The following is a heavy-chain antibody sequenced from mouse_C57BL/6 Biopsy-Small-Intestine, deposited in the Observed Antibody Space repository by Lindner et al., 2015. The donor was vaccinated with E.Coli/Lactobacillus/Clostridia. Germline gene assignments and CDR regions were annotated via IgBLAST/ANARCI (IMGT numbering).Heavy chain of an antibody. D-gene: IGHD1-3*01. CDR3: ARDRSGGYYAMDY. V-gene: IGHV1-54*01. CDR2: INPGSGGT. J-gene: IGHJ4*01. Sequence: VQLQESGAELVRPGTSVKVSCKASGYAFTNYLIEWVKQRPGQGLEWIGVINPGSGGTNYNEKFKGKATLTADKPSSTAYMQLSSLTSEDSAVYFCARDRSGGYYAMDYWGQGTSVTVSS. CDR1: GYAFTNYL.